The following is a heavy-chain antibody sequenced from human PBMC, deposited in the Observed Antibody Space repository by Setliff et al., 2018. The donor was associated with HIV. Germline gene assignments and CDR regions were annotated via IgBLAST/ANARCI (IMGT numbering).Heavy chain of an antibody. J-gene: IGHJ4*02. CDR3: ARGGTLFY. Sequence: ASVKVSCKASGYTFTSYYMHWVRQAPGQGLEWMGIIYPSDGRTTYAQEFQGRVTMTRNTSISTAYMELTSLRFEDTAVYYCARGGTLFYWGQGTLVTVSS. D-gene: IGHD3-16*01. V-gene: IGHV1-46*01. CDR2: IYPSDGRT. CDR1: GYTFTSYY.